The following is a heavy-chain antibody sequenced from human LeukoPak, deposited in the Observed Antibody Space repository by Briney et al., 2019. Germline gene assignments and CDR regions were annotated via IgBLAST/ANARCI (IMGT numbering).Heavy chain of an antibody. CDR2: IYYSGST. J-gene: IGHJ4*02. Sequence: SETLSLTCTVSGGSISSYYWSWIRQPPGKGLEWIGHIYYSGSTNYNPSLKSRVTISVDTSKNQFSLKLSSVTAADTAVYYCARKTAAAGTDLDYWGQGTLVTVSS. CDR3: ARKTAAAGTDLDY. D-gene: IGHD6-13*01. V-gene: IGHV4-59*12. CDR1: GGSISSYY.